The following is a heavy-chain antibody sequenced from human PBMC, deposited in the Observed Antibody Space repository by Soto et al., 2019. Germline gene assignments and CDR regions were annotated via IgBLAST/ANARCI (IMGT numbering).Heavy chain of an antibody. CDR3: ARDPPTMSPAYDAFDI. CDR1: GFTFSDYY. Sequence: LRLSGAASGFTFSDYYMSWIRQAPGKGLEWVSYISSSGSTIYYADSVKGRFTISRDNAKNSLYLQMNSLRAEDTAVYYCARDPPTMSPAYDAFDIWGQGTMVTVS. CDR2: ISSSGSTI. J-gene: IGHJ3*02. D-gene: IGHD3-22*01. V-gene: IGHV3-11*01.